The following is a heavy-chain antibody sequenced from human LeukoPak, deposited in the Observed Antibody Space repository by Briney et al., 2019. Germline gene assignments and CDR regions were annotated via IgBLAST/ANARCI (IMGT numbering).Heavy chain of an antibody. CDR2: ISSGGSTI. CDR1: GFTFSDYY. J-gene: IGHJ1*01. CDR3: ARDRSTYYDSSGLGNFQH. D-gene: IGHD3-22*01. Sequence: GGSLRLSCAASGFTFSDYYMSWIRPAPGEGLEWVSYISSGGSTIYYADSVEGRFTISRDNDKNSLYLQMNSLRAEDTAVYYCARDRSTYYDSSGLGNFQHWGQGTLVTVSS. V-gene: IGHV3-11*04.